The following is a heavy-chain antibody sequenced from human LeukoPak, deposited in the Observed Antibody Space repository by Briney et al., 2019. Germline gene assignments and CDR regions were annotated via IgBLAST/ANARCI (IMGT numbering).Heavy chain of an antibody. CDR1: GYTFTNYG. V-gene: IGHV1-18*01. J-gene: IGHJ4*02. D-gene: IGHD3-22*01. Sequence: ASVKVSCXASGYTFTNYGISWVRQAPGQGLEWMGWISAYNGNTNYAQKLQGRVTMTTDTSTSTAYMELRSLRSDDTAVYYCARYAAYDGYDYWGQGTLVTVSS. CDR2: ISAYNGNT. CDR3: ARYAAYDGYDY.